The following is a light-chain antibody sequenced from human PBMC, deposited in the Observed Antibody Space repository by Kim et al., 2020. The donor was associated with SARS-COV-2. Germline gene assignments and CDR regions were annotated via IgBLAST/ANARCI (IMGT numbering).Light chain of an antibody. CDR1: RLWDKY. CDR3: QAWDISTLV. V-gene: IGLV3-1*01. J-gene: IGLJ2*01. CDR2: QNK. Sequence: VSPGQTARITCSGDRLWDKYASWYQQKPGQSPVLVMYQNKKRPSGIPERFSGSNSGNTATLIISETQAMDEADYYCQAWDISTLVFGGGTKLTVL.